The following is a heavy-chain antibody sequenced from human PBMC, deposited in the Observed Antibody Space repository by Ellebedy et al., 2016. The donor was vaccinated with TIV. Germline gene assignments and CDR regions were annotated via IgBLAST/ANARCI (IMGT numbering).Heavy chain of an antibody. J-gene: IGHJ4*02. CDR2: IYSGGST. Sequence: GESLKISCAVSGFAVSSNYWSWVRQAPGKGLDWVSIIYSGGSTYYADSVKGRFTISRDSSKNTLHPQMNSLRADDTAVYYCARVDLGLAFDHWGRGTLVTVSS. D-gene: IGHD3/OR15-3a*01. CDR3: ARVDLGLAFDH. V-gene: IGHV3-53*01. CDR1: GFAVSSNY.